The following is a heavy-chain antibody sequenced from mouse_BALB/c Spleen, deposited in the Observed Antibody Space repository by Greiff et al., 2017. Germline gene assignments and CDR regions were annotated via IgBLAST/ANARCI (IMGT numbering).Heavy chain of an antibody. CDR1: GYSITSDYA. Sequence: EVKLQESGPGLVKPSQSLSLTCTVTGYSITSDYAWNWIRQFPGNKLEWMGYISYSGSTSYNPSLKSRISITRDTSKNQFFLQLNSVTTEDTATYYCARDHYGSSHWYFDVWGAGTTVTVSS. J-gene: IGHJ1*01. CDR3: ARDHYGSSHWYFDV. D-gene: IGHD1-1*01. V-gene: IGHV3-2*02. CDR2: ISYSGST.